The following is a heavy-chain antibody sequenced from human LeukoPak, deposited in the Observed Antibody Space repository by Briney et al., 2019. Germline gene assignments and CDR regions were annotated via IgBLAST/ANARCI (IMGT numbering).Heavy chain of an antibody. Sequence: PGGSLRLSCAASGFTFSSYGMHWVRQAPGKGLEWVAFIRYDGSNKYYADSVKGRFTISRDNSKNTLYLQMNSPRAEDTAVYYCAKGEVLRFLEWLPSPYWGQGTLVTVSS. CDR1: GFTFSSYG. V-gene: IGHV3-30*02. CDR2: IRYDGSNK. CDR3: AKGEVLRFLEWLPSPY. J-gene: IGHJ4*02. D-gene: IGHD3-3*01.